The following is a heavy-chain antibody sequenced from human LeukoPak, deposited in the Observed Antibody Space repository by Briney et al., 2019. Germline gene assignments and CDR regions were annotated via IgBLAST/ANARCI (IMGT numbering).Heavy chain of an antibody. CDR3: ARYCSSTSCYPRRGY. J-gene: IGHJ4*02. Sequence: SETLSLTCAVYGGSFSGYYWSWIRQPPGKGLEWIGEINHSGSTNYNPSLKSRVTISVDTSKNQLSLKLSSVTAADTAVYYCARYCSSTSCYPRRGYWGQGTLVTVSS. CDR2: INHSGST. CDR1: GGSFSGYY. V-gene: IGHV4-34*01. D-gene: IGHD2-2*01.